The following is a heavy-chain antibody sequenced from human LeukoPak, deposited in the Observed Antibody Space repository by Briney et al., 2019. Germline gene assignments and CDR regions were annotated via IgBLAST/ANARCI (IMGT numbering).Heavy chain of an antibody. Sequence: PSETLSLTCTVSDGSISSSSGYWGWIRQPPGKGLEWIGSIYYSGSTSYNPSLKSRVTISVDTSKNQFSLKLSSVTAADTAVYYCARHESIIVVVAARRFTYWGQGTLVTVSS. CDR2: IYYSGST. J-gene: IGHJ4*02. CDR1: DGSISSSSGY. V-gene: IGHV4-39*01. CDR3: ARHESIIVVVAARRFTY. D-gene: IGHD2-15*01.